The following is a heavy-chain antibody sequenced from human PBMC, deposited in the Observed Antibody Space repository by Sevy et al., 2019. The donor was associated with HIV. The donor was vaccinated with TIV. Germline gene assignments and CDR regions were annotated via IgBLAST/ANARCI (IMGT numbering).Heavy chain of an antibody. D-gene: IGHD3-22*01. V-gene: IGHV3-15*01. CDR1: GFTFSNAW. Sequence: GGSLRLSCAASGFTFSNAWMSWVRQAPGKGLEWVGRIKSKTDGGTTDYAAPVKSRFTISRDDSKNTLYLQMNSLKTEDTAVYYCTTDLRNYYDSSGYYPVFDYWGQGTLVTVSS. CDR2: IKSKTDGGTT. J-gene: IGHJ4*02. CDR3: TTDLRNYYDSSGYYPVFDY.